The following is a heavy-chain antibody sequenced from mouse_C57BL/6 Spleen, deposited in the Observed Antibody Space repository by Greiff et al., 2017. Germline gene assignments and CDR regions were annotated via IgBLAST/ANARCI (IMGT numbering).Heavy chain of an antibody. V-gene: IGHV1-82*01. CDR3: ASGWGFDY. CDR1: GYAFSSSW. CDR2: IYPGDGDT. J-gene: IGHJ2*01. D-gene: IGHD1-2*01. Sequence: VQLQQSGPELVKPGASVKISCKASGYAFSSSWMNWVKQRPGKGLEWIGRIYPGDGDTNYNGKFKGKATLTADKSSSTAYMQLSSLTSEDSAVYFCASGWGFDYWGQGTTLTVSS.